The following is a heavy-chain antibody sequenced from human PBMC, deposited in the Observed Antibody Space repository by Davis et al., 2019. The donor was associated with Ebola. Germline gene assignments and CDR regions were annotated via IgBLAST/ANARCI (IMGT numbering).Heavy chain of an antibody. V-gene: IGHV3-48*02. J-gene: IGHJ3*02. CDR2: INNSGRTL. Sequence: GESLKISCAASGFTFSSNTMNWVRQVPGKGLEWVSCINNSGRTLYYADSVKGRFTISRDSAKNSLYLQMNSLRDEDTAVYYCVRDPRAGQKDAFDIWGQGTMVIVSS. CDR3: VRDPRAGQKDAFDI. CDR1: GFTFSSNT.